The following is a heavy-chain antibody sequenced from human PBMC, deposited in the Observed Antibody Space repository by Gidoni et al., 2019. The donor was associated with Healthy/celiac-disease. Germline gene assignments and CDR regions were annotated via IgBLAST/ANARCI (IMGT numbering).Heavy chain of an antibody. V-gene: IGHV4-39*01. J-gene: IGHJ3*02. Sequence: QLQLQESGPGLVTPAETLSLTCTVPGGSIRSSSYYWGWIRQPPGKGLEWIGGIYYSGSTYYNPSLKSRVTISVDTSKNQFSLKLSSVTAADTAVYYCARAKDSSGYGGAFDIWGQGTMVTVSS. D-gene: IGHD3-22*01. CDR2: IYYSGST. CDR3: ARAKDSSGYGGAFDI. CDR1: GGSIRSSSYY.